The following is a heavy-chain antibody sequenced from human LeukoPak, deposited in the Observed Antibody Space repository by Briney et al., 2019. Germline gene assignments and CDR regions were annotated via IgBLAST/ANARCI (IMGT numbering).Heavy chain of an antibody. Sequence: KTSETLSLTCTVSGGSISSSTYYWGWIRQPPGKGLEWIGTIYYTGSTYYNPSLQSQVTISVDTSKNQFSLKLSSVTAADMAVYYCTRRLASGTYRPDYWGQGTLVTVSS. CDR2: IYYTGST. V-gene: IGHV4-39*01. CDR3: TRRLASGTYRPDY. J-gene: IGHJ4*02. D-gene: IGHD3-10*01. CDR1: GGSISSSTYY.